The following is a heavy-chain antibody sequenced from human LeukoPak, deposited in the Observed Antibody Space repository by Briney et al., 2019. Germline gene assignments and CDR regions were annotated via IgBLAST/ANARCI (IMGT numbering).Heavy chain of an antibody. J-gene: IGHJ4*02. CDR2: ISAYNGNT. V-gene: IGHV1-18*01. CDR3: AREEANSGTYYVDY. CDR1: GYTFTSYG. Sequence: GASVKVSCKASGYTFTSYGISWVRQAPGQGLEWMGWISAYNGNTNYAQKLQGRVTMTTDTSTSTAYVELRSLRSDDTAVYYCAREEANSGTYYVDYWGQGTLVTVSS. D-gene: IGHD1-26*01.